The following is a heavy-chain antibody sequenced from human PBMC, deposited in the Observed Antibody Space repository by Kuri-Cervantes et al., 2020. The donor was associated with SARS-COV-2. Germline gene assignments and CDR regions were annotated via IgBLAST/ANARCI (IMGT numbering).Heavy chain of an antibody. V-gene: IGHV4-59*01. CDR1: GGSISSYY. J-gene: IGHJ5*02. CDR2: IYYSGST. CDR3: ARALPITIFGVVTPYSWFDP. D-gene: IGHD3-3*01. Sequence: GSLRLSCTVSGGSISSYYWSWIRQPPGKGLEWIGYIYYSGSTNYNPSLKSRVTISVDTSKNQFSLKLSSVTAADTAVYYCARALPITIFGVVTPYSWFDPWGQGTLVTVSS.